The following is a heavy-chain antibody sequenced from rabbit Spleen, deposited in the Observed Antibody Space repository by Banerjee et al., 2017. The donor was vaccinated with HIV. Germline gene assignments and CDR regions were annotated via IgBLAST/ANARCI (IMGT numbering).Heavy chain of an antibody. D-gene: IGHD1-1*01. CDR1: GFSFSAGYY. Sequence: QSLEESGGDLVKPGASLTLTCTASGFSFSAGYYMCWVRQAPGKGLEWIACIYTANGNTYYANWATGRFTITRSTSLNTVTLQLSGLTDADTATYFCARGGYTNSAYSYFNLWGQGTLVTVS. V-gene: IGHV1S40*01. CDR3: ARGGYTNSAYSYFNL. J-gene: IGHJ4*01. CDR2: IYTANGNT.